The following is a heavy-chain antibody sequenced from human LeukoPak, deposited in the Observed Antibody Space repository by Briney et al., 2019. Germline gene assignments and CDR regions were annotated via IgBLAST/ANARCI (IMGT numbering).Heavy chain of an antibody. CDR2: IYYSGSA. D-gene: IGHD5-24*01. V-gene: IGHV4-39*01. CDR3: ARRDGAGYSDY. Sequence: PSETLSLTCTVSGGSISSGSYYWGWIRQPPGKGLEWIGIIYYSGSAYYNPPLKSRATLSIDTSTNQFSLKLSSVTAADTAVYFCARRDGAGYSDYWGQGTLVTVSS. CDR1: GGSISSGSYY. J-gene: IGHJ4*02.